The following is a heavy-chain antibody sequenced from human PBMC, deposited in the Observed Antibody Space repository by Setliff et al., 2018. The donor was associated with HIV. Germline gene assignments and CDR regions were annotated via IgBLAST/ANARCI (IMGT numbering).Heavy chain of an antibody. CDR1: GGTFSAYA. D-gene: IGHD2-15*01. Sequence: SVKVSCKASGGTFSAYAVNWVRQAPGQGLEWMGRIISILGTPNYSHKFQGRVTITADKSTTTTYMELSSLRSDDTAIYYCARDFHVLGYCSADSCPYDASDVWGQGT. CDR2: IISILGTP. J-gene: IGHJ3*01. V-gene: IGHV1-69*04. CDR3: ARDFHVLGYCSADSCPYDASDV.